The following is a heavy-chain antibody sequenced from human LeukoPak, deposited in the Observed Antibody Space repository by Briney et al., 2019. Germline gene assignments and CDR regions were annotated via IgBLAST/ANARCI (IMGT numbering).Heavy chain of an antibody. CDR1: GRLISRIEYY. D-gene: IGHD1-26*01. Sequence: SETLSLTCTVSGRLISRIEYYWSWIRQSPVKGLEWLGHIYHTGTTLYSPHLNNRLTVSVDSSRNQFSLTLSSVTAADTAVYYCASVSVWELATHPGGSFDYWGRGILVTVSS. CDR2: IYHTGTT. CDR3: ASVSVWELATHPGGSFDY. V-gene: IGHV4-30-4*01. J-gene: IGHJ4*02.